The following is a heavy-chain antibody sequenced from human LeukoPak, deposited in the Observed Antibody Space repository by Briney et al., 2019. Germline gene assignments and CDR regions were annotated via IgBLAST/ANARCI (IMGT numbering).Heavy chain of an antibody. D-gene: IGHD5-12*01. Sequence: PGGSLRLSCAASGFTFSSYGVHWVRQAPGKGLEWVAVIWYDGSNKYYADSVKGRFTISRDNSKNTLYLQMNSLRAEDTAVYYCAKDLFLAATTLDYWGQGTLVTVSS. J-gene: IGHJ4*02. CDR2: IWYDGSNK. V-gene: IGHV3-33*06. CDR1: GFTFSSYG. CDR3: AKDLFLAATTLDY.